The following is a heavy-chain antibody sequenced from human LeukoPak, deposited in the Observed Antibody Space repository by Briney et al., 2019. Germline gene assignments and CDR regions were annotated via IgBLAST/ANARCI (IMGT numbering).Heavy chain of an antibody. D-gene: IGHD5-12*01. CDR1: GYTFTSYY. CDR2: INPSGGST. J-gene: IGHJ4*02. V-gene: IGHV1-46*01. CDR3: ASLSGYDPYYFDY. Sequence: ASVKVSCKASGYTFTSYYMHWVRQAPGQGLEWMGIINPSGGSTSYAQKFQGRVTMTRDTSTSTVYMELSRLRSDDTAVYYCASLSGYDPYYFDYWGQGTLVTVSS.